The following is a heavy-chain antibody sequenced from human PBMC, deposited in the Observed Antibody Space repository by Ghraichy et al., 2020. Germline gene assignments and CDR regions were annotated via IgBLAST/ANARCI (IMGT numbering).Heavy chain of an antibody. J-gene: IGHJ4*02. V-gene: IGHV3-23*01. CDR2: IHGSGDYT. CDR1: GFTFSGYA. CDR3: ARGSSSASGYFDS. Sequence: GGSLRLSCAASGFTFSGYAMSWVRQAPGKGLDWVSAIHGSGDYTNYADSVKGRFAISRDNSKNTVSLQMDRLRAEDTAVYYCARGSSSASGYFDSWGQGTLVTVSS. D-gene: IGHD3-16*01.